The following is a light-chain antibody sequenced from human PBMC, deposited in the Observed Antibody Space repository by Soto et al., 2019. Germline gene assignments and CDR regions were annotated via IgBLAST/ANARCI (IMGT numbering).Light chain of an antibody. CDR2: KVS. V-gene: IGKV2-30*02. J-gene: IGKJ4*01. CDR1: EYLIHNDGNTY. CDR3: MQGTHGPRT. Sequence: DVVMTQSPLSLSVTLGQPASISCRSSEYLIHNDGNTYMSWFHQRPGQSPRRLIYKVSTRDSGVPDRFRGGGSGTDFTLEISRVAAEDVGIYYCMQGTHGPRTFGGGTKVELK.